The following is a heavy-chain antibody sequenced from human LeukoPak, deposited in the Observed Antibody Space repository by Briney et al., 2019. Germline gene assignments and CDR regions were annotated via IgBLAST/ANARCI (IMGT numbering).Heavy chain of an antibody. V-gene: IGHV1-18*01. CDR1: GYTFNNYG. Sequence: ASVKVSCKASGYTFNNYGISWVRQAPGQGLEWMGWISTYTGNTNYAQKLQGRVTMTTDTSTRTAYMELRSLRSDDTAVYYCARRSGYNYYYMDVWGKGTTVTVSS. D-gene: IGHD3-10*01. CDR3: ARRSGYNYYYMDV. J-gene: IGHJ6*03. CDR2: ISTYTGNT.